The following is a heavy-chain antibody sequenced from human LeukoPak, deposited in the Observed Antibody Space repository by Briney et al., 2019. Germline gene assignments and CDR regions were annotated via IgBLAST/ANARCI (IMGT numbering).Heavy chain of an antibody. J-gene: IGHJ4*02. D-gene: IGHD2-21*02. CDR2: ISSSGSTI. CDR3: ARDSYCGGDCYSIDY. V-gene: IGHV3-11*01. CDR1: GFTFSDYY. Sequence: KPGGSLRLSCAASGFTFSDYYMSWIRQAPGKGLEWVSHISSSGSTIYYADSVKGRFTISRDNAKNSLYLQMNSLRAEDTAVYYFARDSYCGGDCYSIDYWGQGPLVTVSS.